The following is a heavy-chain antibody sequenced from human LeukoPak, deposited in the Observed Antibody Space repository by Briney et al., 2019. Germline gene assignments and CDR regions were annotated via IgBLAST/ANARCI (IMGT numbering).Heavy chain of an antibody. CDR1: GFTFSSYA. CDR2: ISGSGGST. J-gene: IGHJ4*02. D-gene: IGHD6-19*01. V-gene: IGHV3-23*01. Sequence: GGSLRLSCAAPGFTFSSYAMSWVRQAPGKGLEWVSAISGSGGSTYYADSVKGRFTISRDNSKNTLYLQMNSLRAEDTAVYYCANLASSGWYSDYWGQGTLVTVSS. CDR3: ANLASSGWYSDY.